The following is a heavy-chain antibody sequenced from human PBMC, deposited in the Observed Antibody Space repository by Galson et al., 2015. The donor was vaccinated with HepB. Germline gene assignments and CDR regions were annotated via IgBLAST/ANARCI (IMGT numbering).Heavy chain of an antibody. CDR1: GYNFTSYG. J-gene: IGHJ4*02. D-gene: IGHD3-3*01. CDR3: ARRSIAIFGAHKRAFDY. CDR2: ISGYNGYT. V-gene: IGHV1-18*01. Sequence: SVKVSCKASGYNFTSYGISWVRQAPGQGLEWMGWISGYNGYTQYAEKFQGRVTVTTDASTNMAYMELKSLRSDDTAVYYCARRSIAIFGAHKRAFDYWGQGTLVTVSS.